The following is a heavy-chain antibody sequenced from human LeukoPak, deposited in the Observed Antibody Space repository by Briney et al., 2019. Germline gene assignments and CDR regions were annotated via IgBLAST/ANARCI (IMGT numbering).Heavy chain of an antibody. D-gene: IGHD1-26*01. V-gene: IGHV3-21*01. Sequence: GGSLILSCAASGFTFGSYTMNWVRQAPGKGLEWVSSISSSSSYIYYADSVKGRFTISRDNAKKSLYLQMNSLRAEDTAVYYCARGWPRGAFDIWGQGTMVTVSS. CDR2: ISSSSSYI. CDR3: ARGWPRGAFDI. CDR1: GFTFGSYT. J-gene: IGHJ3*02.